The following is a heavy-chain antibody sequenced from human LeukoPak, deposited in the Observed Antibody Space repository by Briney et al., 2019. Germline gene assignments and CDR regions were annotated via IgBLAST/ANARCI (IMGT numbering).Heavy chain of an antibody. CDR1: GFTFSNAW. Sequence: GGSLRLPRAASGFTFSNAWMSWVRQAPGKGLEWVGRIKSKTDGGTTDYAAPVKGRFTISRDDSKNTLYLQMNSLKTEDTAVYYCTTDIGSGWYFLEYYFDYWGQGTLVTVSS. V-gene: IGHV3-15*01. CDR3: TTDIGSGWYFLEYYFDY. J-gene: IGHJ4*02. D-gene: IGHD6-19*01. CDR2: IKSKTDGGTT.